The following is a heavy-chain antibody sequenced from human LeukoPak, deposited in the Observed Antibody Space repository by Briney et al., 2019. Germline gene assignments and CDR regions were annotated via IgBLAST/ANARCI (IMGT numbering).Heavy chain of an antibody. D-gene: IGHD2-2*01. CDR2: ISYDGSNK. V-gene: IGHV3-30*04. CDR1: GFTFSSYA. CDR3: ASLAQDIVVVPDAAFDY. J-gene: IGHJ4*02. Sequence: GRSLRLSCAASGFTFSSYAMHWVRQAPGKGLEWVAVISYDGSNKYYADSVKGRFTISRDNSKNTLYLQMNSLRVEDTAVYYCASLAQDIVVVPDAAFDYWGQGTLVIVST.